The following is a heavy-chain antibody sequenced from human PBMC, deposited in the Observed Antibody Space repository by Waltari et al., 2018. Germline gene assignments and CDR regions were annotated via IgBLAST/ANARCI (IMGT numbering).Heavy chain of an antibody. J-gene: IGHJ3*02. D-gene: IGHD3-3*01. CDR3: ARGGYYDFWSGYSRVSAFDI. CDR1: GGSISSHY. Sequence: QVQLQESGPGLVKPSETLSLTCTVSGGSISSHYWSWIRQPPGKGLEWIGYIYYSGSTNYNPSLKSRVTISVDTSKNQFSLKLSSVTAADTAVYYCARGGYYDFWSGYSRVSAFDIWGQGKMVTVSS. CDR2: IYYSGST. V-gene: IGHV4-59*11.